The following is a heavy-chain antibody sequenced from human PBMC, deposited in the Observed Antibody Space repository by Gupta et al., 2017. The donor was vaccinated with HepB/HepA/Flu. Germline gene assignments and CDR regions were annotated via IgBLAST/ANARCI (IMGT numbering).Heavy chain of an antibody. D-gene: IGHD6-13*01. J-gene: IGHJ4*02. CDR3: AKDRSSSWYYYFDY. V-gene: IGHV3-23*01. Sequence: EVHLLESGGGLVQPGGSLRLSCAASGFNFRIYAMGWVRQAPGKGLEWVSTVSNSGDDTYYAASVKGRFTISRDNSKNTLYLQMNSLRAGDTAVYFCAKDRSSSWYYYFDYWGQGTLVTVSS. CDR2: VSNSGDDT. CDR1: GFNFRIYA.